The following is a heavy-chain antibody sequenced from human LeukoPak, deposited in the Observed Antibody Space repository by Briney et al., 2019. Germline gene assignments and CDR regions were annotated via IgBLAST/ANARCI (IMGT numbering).Heavy chain of an antibody. Sequence: PSETLSLTCAVYGGSFSGYYRTWIRQAPGKGLEWIGEINPSGRISYNPSLKSRLTISVDASKNQFSLNLRSLTAADTAVYYCARGRQEVSMIVVVMTAVSYYLDVWGKGTTVTVS. CDR2: INPSGRI. J-gene: IGHJ6*03. D-gene: IGHD3-22*01. CDR1: GGSFSGYY. CDR3: ARGRQEVSMIVVVMTAVSYYLDV. V-gene: IGHV4-34*01.